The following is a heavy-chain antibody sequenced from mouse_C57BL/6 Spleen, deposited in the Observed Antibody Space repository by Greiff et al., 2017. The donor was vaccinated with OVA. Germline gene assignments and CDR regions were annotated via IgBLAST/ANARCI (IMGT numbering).Heavy chain of an antibody. V-gene: IGHV1-22*01. D-gene: IGHD1-1*01. Sequence: VQLQQSGPELVKPGASVKMSCKASGYTFTDYNMHWVKQSHGKSLEWIGYINPNNGGTSYNQKFKGKATLTVNKSSSTAYMELRSLTSEDSAVYYCARNYGSSSFFAYWGQGTLVTVSA. J-gene: IGHJ3*01. CDR2: INPNNGGT. CDR3: ARNYGSSSFFAY. CDR1: GYTFTDYN.